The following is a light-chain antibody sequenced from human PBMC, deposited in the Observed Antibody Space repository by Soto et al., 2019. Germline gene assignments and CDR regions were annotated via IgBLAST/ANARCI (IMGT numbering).Light chain of an antibody. Sequence: EIVWTQSPATLSLSPGERATLSSRASQSVSSYLAWYQQKPGQAPRLLIYDASNRATGIPARFSGSGSGTAFTLTISSLEPEDFAVYYCQQRSNWPPLTFGGGTKVEIK. CDR3: QQRSNWPPLT. CDR1: QSVSSY. J-gene: IGKJ4*01. CDR2: DAS. V-gene: IGKV3-11*01.